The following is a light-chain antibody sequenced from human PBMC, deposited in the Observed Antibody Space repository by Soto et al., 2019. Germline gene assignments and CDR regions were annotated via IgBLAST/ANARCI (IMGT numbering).Light chain of an antibody. CDR1: QSVSSNY. Sequence: EIVLTQSPGTLSLSPGERATLSCRASQSVSSNYLAWYQQKPGQAPRLLIYGASSRATGIPDRFSGSESGTDFTLTISRLEPEDFAVYYCQEYGSSRTFGQGTKV. CDR3: QEYGSSRT. V-gene: IGKV3-20*01. CDR2: GAS. J-gene: IGKJ1*01.